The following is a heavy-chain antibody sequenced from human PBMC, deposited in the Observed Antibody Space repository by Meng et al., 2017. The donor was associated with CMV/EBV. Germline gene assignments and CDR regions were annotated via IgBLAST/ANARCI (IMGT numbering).Heavy chain of an antibody. CDR1: GFTFSSYS. V-gene: IGHV3-48*04. CDR3: ARDLGANCSSTSCSPFQH. CDR2: ISSYNNTI. J-gene: IGHJ1*01. Sequence: GGSLRLSCAASGFTFSSYSMNWVRQAPGKGLEWVSYISSYNNTIYYAYSVKGRFTISRDNAKNSLYLEMNSLRAEDTAVYYCARDLGANCSSTSCSPFQHWGQGTLVTVSS. D-gene: IGHD2-2*01.